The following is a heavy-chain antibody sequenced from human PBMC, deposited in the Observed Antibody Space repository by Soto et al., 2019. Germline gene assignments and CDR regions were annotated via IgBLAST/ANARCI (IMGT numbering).Heavy chain of an antibody. CDR1: GYTFTDYY. J-gene: IGHJ5*02. CDR2: INPNSGGT. Sequence: SVKVSCKASGYTFTDYYIHWVRQAPGQGLEWMGWINPNSGGTNYAQKFQGRVTMTRDTSISTAYMELSRLISDDTAVYYCARGDVRVVASFDPWGQGALVTVSS. D-gene: IGHD2-15*01. CDR3: ARGDVRVVASFDP. V-gene: IGHV1-2*02.